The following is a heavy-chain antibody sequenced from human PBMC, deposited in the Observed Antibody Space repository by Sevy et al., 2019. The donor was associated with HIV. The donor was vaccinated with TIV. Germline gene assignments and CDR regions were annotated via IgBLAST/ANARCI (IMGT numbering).Heavy chain of an antibody. D-gene: IGHD6-19*01. V-gene: IGHV4-39*02. CDR3: ATPRGTDWYEGAGGYFDL. CDR1: GGSIRINSYY. CDR2: IYNTGST. Sequence: SETLSLTCTVSGGSIRINSYYWGWVRQPPGKGLEWIGSIYNTGSTSYNPSLQSRVTISVDTSKNNFSLRLTSVTAADTAVYYCATPRGTDWYEGAGGYFDLWGRGTLVTVSS. J-gene: IGHJ2*01.